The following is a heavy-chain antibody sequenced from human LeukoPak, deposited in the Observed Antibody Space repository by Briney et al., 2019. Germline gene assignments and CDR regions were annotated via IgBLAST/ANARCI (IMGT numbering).Heavy chain of an antibody. CDR1: GGSISSSSYY. J-gene: IGHJ6*02. Sequence: SGTLSLTCTVSGGSISSSSYYWGWIRQPPGKGLEWIGSIYYSGSTSYNPSLKSRVTISLDTSKNQFSLNLRSVTAADTAVYYCARDRVLDATFYKYDAMDVWGQGTTVTVSS. CDR2: IYYSGST. CDR3: ARDRVLDATFYKYDAMDV. D-gene: IGHD2-15*01. V-gene: IGHV4-39*07.